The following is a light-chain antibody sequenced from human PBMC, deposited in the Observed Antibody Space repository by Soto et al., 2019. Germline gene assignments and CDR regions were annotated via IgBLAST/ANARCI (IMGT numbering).Light chain of an antibody. Sequence: QSALTQPRSVSGSPGQSVTISCTGTSSDVGGYNYVSWYQQNPGKAPKLMIYDVSKRPSWVSDRFSGSKSANTASLIISGLQAEDEADYYCCSYAGNTLVVFGGGTQLTVL. CDR3: CSYAGNTLVV. V-gene: IGLV2-11*01. CDR1: SSDVGGYNY. J-gene: IGLJ2*01. CDR2: DVS.